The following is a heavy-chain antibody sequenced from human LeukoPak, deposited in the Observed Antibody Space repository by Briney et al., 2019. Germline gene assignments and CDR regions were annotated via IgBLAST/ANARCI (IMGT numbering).Heavy chain of an antibody. Sequence: GGSLRLSCAASGFTFSSYAMHWVRQAPGKGLEWVAVISYDGSNKYYADSVKGRFTISRDNSKNTLYLQMNSLRAEDTAVYYCARDGRRYCSSTSCQNYFDYWGQGTLVTVSS. V-gene: IGHV3-30*04. CDR1: GFTFSSYA. CDR2: ISYDGSNK. J-gene: IGHJ4*02. CDR3: ARDGRRYCSSTSCQNYFDY. D-gene: IGHD2-2*01.